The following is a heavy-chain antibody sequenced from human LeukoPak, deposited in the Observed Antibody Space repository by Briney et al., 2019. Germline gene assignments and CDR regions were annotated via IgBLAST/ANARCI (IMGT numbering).Heavy chain of an antibody. D-gene: IGHD3-22*01. V-gene: IGHV1-18*01. CDR1: GYTFSAQY. CDR2: ISAYNGNT. Sequence: GASVKVSFKSSGYTFSAQYIHWVRQAPGQGLEWMGWISAYNGNTNYAQKLQGRVTMTTDTSTSTAYMELRSLRSDDTAVYYCAGGFIYYDSSGYYFDYWGQGTLVTVSS. J-gene: IGHJ4*02. CDR3: AGGFIYYDSSGYYFDY.